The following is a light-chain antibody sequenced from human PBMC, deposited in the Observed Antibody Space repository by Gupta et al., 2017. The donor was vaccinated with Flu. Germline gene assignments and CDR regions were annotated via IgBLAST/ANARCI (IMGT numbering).Light chain of an antibody. CDR1: QCVRSK. CDR2: GAS. J-gene: IGKJ4*01. Sequence: TLSVSPGAPATHACMASQCVRSKLAWYKQKRCRAPRLLISGASTRATGTTARFSGSGDGTDVNVTISSRQVEDFEVYYCQQVNAGHRTITFGGGTRLEIK. CDR3: QQVNAGHRTIT. V-gene: IGKV3D-15*02.